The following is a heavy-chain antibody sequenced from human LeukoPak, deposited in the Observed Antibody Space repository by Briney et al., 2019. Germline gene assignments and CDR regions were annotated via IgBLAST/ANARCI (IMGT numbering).Heavy chain of an antibody. CDR3: AREPGIVGATRGYYFDY. D-gene: IGHD1-26*01. Sequence: SETLSLTCTVSGGSISGYYWSWIRQPPGKGLEWIGEINHSGSTNYNPSLKSRVTISVDKSKNQFSLKLSSVTAADTAVYYCAREPGIVGATRGYYFDYWGQGTLVTVSS. CDR1: GGSISGYY. V-gene: IGHV4-34*01. J-gene: IGHJ4*02. CDR2: INHSGST.